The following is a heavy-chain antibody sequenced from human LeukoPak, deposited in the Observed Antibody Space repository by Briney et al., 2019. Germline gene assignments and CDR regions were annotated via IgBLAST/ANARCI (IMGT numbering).Heavy chain of an antibody. CDR1: GFTFSSYA. J-gene: IGHJ3*02. V-gene: IGHV3-30*04. Sequence: GGSLRLSCAASGFTFSSYAMHWVRQAPGKGLEWVAVISYDGSNKYYADSVKGRFTISRDNSKNTLYLHMNSLRAEDTAVYYCLSWFGELRDAFDIWGQGTMVTVSS. CDR3: LSWFGELRDAFDI. CDR2: ISYDGSNK. D-gene: IGHD3-10*01.